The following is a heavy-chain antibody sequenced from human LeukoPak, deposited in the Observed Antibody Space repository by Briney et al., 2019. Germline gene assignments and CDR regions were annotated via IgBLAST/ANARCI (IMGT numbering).Heavy chain of an antibody. D-gene: IGHD3-3*01. V-gene: IGHV3-23*01. Sequence: HGGSLRLSCAASGFTFSSYAMSWVRQAPGKGLKWVSAISGSGGSTYYADSVKGRFTISRDNSKNTLYLQMNSLRAEDTAVYYCAKELSYYDFWSGYYTPDYFDYWGQGTLVTVSS. CDR1: GFTFSSYA. CDR3: AKELSYYDFWSGYYTPDYFDY. J-gene: IGHJ4*02. CDR2: ISGSGGST.